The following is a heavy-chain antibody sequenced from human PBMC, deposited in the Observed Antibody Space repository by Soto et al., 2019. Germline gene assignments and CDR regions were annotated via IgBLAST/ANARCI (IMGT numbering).Heavy chain of an antibody. Sequence: SDTLSLTCPLAGGSTNSHYWSWYRQPPGKGLEWIALINYSGSTDYNPSLKSRVTLSIDTSKNQFSLRLTSVSAADTAVYYCASKFGELLADAFDIWGQGTMVT. V-gene: IGHV4-59*07. CDR3: ASKFGELLADAFDI. D-gene: IGHD3-10*01. CDR2: INYSGST. J-gene: IGHJ3*02. CDR1: GGSTNSHY.